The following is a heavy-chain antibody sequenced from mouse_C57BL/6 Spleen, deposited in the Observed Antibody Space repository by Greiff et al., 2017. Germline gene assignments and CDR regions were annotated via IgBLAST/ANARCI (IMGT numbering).Heavy chain of an antibody. D-gene: IGHD5-5*01. J-gene: IGHJ4*01. CDR1: GFTFSDYY. CDR2: ISNGGGST. CDR3: ARLPYFYSRDY. V-gene: IGHV5-12*01. Sequence: EVNLVESGGGLVQPGGSLKLSCAASGFTFSDYYMYWVRQTPEKRLEWIAYISNGGGSTYYPYTVKGRFTISRDNAKNTLYLQMSRLKSEDTAMYYCARLPYFYSRDYWGQGTSVTVSS.